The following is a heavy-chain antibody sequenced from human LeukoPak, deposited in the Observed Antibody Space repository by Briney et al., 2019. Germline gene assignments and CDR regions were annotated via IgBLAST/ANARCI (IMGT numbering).Heavy chain of an antibody. CDR3: ARGPGSSGWYGAAYYYGMDV. CDR1: GGTFSSYA. J-gene: IGHJ6*04. V-gene: IGHV1-69*01. Sequence: SVKVSCKASGGTFSSYAISWVRQAPGQGLEWMGGIIPTFGTANYAQKFQGRVTITADESTSTAYMELSSLRSEDTAVYYCARGPGSSGWYGAAYYYGMDVWGKGTTVTVSS. D-gene: IGHD6-19*01. CDR2: IIPTFGTA.